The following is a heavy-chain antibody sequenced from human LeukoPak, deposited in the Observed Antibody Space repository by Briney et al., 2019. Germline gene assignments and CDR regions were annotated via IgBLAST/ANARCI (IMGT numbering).Heavy chain of an antibody. CDR3: ARDPGSYPSNDAFDI. CDR2: ISEST. J-gene: IGHJ3*02. CDR1: GFTFSSYA. Sequence: PGGSLRLSCAASGFTFSSYAMSWVRQAPGKGLEWVSAISESTFYADSVKGRFTISRDNSKNTLYLQMNSLRAEDTAVYYCARDPGSYPSNDAFDIWGQGTMVTVSS. V-gene: IGHV3-23*01. D-gene: IGHD1-26*01.